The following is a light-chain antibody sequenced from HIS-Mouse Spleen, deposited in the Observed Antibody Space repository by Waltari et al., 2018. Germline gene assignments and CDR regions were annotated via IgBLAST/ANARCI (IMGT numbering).Light chain of an antibody. CDR3: YSTDSSGNHRV. V-gene: IGLV3-10*01. CDR2: EDS. CDR1: ALPKKY. J-gene: IGLJ2*01. Sequence: SYELTQPPSVSVSPGQTARITCSGDALPKKYAYWYQQKSGQAPVLVIYEDSKRPSGIAEGFSGSSSGTMATLTISGDQVEDEADYYCYSTDSSGNHRVFGGGTKLTVL.